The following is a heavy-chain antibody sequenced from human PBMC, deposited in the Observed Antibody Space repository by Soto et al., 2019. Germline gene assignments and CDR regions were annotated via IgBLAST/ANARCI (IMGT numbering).Heavy chain of an antibody. J-gene: IGHJ6*02. CDR3: AKDFLRHRRAYDMDA. CDR2: ISYDGSNK. V-gene: IGHV3-30*18. Sequence: LRLSYAASGFTFSSYGTHWVCPAPDEGLEWVAVISYDGSNKYYADSVKGRFTISRDNSKNTLYLQMNSLRVEDTAVYYCAKDFLRHRRAYDMDACCQENTLTISS. D-gene: IGHD2-21*01. CDR1: GFTFSSYG.